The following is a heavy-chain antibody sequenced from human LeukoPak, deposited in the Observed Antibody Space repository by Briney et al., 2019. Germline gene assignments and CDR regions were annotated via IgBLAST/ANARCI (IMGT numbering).Heavy chain of an antibody. CDR1: GCSISSSSYY. V-gene: IGHV4-39*07. D-gene: IGHD3/OR15-3a*01. Sequence: PSETLSLTCTVSGCSISSSSYYWGWIRQPPGKGLEWIGSIYYSGSTYYNPSLKSRVTISVDTSKNQFSLKLSSVTAADTAVYYCARWTRDRDYFDYWGQGTLVTVSS. CDR3: ARWTRDRDYFDY. J-gene: IGHJ4*02. CDR2: IYYSGST.